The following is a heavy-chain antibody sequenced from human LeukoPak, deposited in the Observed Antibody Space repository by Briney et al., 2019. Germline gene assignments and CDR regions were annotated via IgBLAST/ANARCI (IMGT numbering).Heavy chain of an antibody. D-gene: IGHD6-6*01. CDR3: ASASIAAQYYYYMDV. V-gene: IGHV1-2*06. CDR2: INPNSGGT. Sequence: ASVKVSCKASGYTFTGYYMHWVRQAPGQGLEWMGRINPNSGGTNYAQKFQGRVTMTRDTSISAAYMELSRLRSDDTAVYYCASASIAAQYYYYMDVWGKGTTVTVSS. J-gene: IGHJ6*03. CDR1: GYTFTGYY.